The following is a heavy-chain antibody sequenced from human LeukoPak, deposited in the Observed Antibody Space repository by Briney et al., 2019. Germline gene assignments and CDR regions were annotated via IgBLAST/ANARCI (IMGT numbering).Heavy chain of an antibody. Sequence: GGSLRLSCAASGFTFSDYFFSWVRQAPGKGPEWVSYISSRGDIIHYADAVKGRFTISRDNAENSLYLQMNSLRAEDTAMYYCARARWYCSSTSCYKPFDYWGQGTLVTVSS. D-gene: IGHD2-2*02. CDR3: ARARWYCSSTSCYKPFDY. CDR2: ISSRGDII. V-gene: IGHV3-11*01. J-gene: IGHJ4*02. CDR1: GFTFSDYF.